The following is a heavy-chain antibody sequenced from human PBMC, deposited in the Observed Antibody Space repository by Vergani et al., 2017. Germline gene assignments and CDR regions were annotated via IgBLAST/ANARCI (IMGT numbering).Heavy chain of an antibody. V-gene: IGHV3-30*02. J-gene: IGHJ6*02. Sequence: QVQLVESGGGVVQPGGSLRLSCAASGFTFSSYSMHWVRQAPGKGLEWVAFIRYDGSNKYYADSVKGRFTISRDNSKKTLYLQMNSLRAEDTAVYYCAKPDSSSWYGGPGDYYYGMDVWGQGTTVTVSS. CDR3: AKPDSSSWYGGPGDYYYGMDV. CDR1: GFTFSSYS. CDR2: IRYDGSNK. D-gene: IGHD6-13*01.